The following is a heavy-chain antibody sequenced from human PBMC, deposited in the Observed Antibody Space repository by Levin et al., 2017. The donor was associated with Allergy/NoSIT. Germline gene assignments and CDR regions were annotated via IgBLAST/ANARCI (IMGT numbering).Heavy chain of an antibody. J-gene: IGHJ4*02. D-gene: IGHD3-22*01. CDR2: IGSSGSTI. CDR3: VRVRRAGGSGYVDY. Sequence: PGGSLRLSCVASGFTFSDYYMSWIRQAPGKGLEWVSYIGSSGSTISYADSVKGRFTISRDNAKNSLYLQMNSLRDEDTAVYYCVRVRRAGGSGYVDYWGLGTLVTVSS. CDR1: GFTFSDYY. V-gene: IGHV3-11*01.